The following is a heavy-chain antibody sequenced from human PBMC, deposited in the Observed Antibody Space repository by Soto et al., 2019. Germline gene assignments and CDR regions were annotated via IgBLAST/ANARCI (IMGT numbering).Heavy chain of an antibody. CDR3: XXYGRYCTGPTCYYFYXVDV. Sequence: EVQLLESGGGLVQPGGSLGLSCAASGFTFGSYVMTWVRQAPGKGLEWVSSISGSSGGIYYADSVRGRFTVSXDNXXXXXXXXXXXXXXXXXXXXXXXXYGRYCTGPTCYYFYXVDVWGKGTAVTVSS. J-gene: IGHJ6*03. CDR1: GFTFGSYV. CDR2: ISGSSGGI. V-gene: IGHV3-23*01. D-gene: IGHD2-8*02.